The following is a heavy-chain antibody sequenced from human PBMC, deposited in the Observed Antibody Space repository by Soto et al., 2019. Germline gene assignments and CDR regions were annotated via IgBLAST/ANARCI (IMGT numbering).Heavy chain of an antibody. CDR2: IYSSGSA. Sequence: ETLSLTCTVSRASIYTYSWTWIRQPAGKGLQWIGHIYSSGSANYSPSLKSRVSMSVDSSKNQISLKLSSVTAADTAVYYCATIVGANDYWGQGTLVTVSS. CDR3: ATIVGANDY. CDR1: RASIYTYS. D-gene: IGHD1-26*01. V-gene: IGHV4-4*07. J-gene: IGHJ4*02.